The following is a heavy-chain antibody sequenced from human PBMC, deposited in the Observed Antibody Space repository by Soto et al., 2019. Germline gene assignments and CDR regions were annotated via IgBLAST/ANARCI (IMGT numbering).Heavy chain of an antibody. CDR3: ARGNYFDRSWFDP. D-gene: IGHD3-22*01. V-gene: IGHV4-59*01. J-gene: IGHJ5*02. Sequence: SETLSLTCTVSGGSISSYYWNWIRQPPGKGLEWIRYIYYSGSTNYNPSHKSRVTISVDTSQNQFSLNMSSVTAADTAVYYCARGNYFDRSWFDPWGQGTLVTVSS. CDR2: IYYSGST. CDR1: GGSISSYY.